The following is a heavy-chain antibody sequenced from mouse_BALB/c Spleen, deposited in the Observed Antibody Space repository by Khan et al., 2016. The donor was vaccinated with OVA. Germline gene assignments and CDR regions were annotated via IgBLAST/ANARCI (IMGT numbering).Heavy chain of an antibody. CDR1: GYSITSDYV. Sequence: EVKLEESGPGLVKPSQSLSLTCTVTGYSITSDYVWNWIRQSPGNKLEWMGYISSSGSTNYNPALKSRISITRDTSKNQSFLQLNSVTTEDTATYYCAKDGSRYNYAMDYWGQGTSVTVSS. CDR3: AKDGSRYNYAMDY. J-gene: IGHJ4*01. CDR2: ISSSGST. V-gene: IGHV3-2*02. D-gene: IGHD2-3*01.